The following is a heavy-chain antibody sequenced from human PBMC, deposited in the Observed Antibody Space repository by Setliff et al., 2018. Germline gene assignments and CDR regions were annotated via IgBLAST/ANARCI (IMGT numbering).Heavy chain of an antibody. V-gene: IGHV4-4*09. D-gene: IGHD3-22*01. CDR3: ARQDRFYDSSVFVEYFEH. CDR1: GGSIRGFY. Sequence: KTSETLSFTCTVSGGSIRGFYWNWIRQPPGKGLEWIGYIYTSGTAIYNPSLRSRVTMSVDTSKNQISLKLSSLTAADTAVYYCARQDRFYDSSVFVEYFEHWGQGTLVTVSS. J-gene: IGHJ1*01. CDR2: IYTSGTA.